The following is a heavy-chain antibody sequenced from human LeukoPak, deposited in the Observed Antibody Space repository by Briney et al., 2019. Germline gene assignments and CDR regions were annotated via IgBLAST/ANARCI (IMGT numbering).Heavy chain of an antibody. D-gene: IGHD6-19*01. CDR3: ATTQIYSSGSQGTFDY. CDR1: GYTFANFD. V-gene: IGHV1-8*01. CDR2: MNPHSGDT. Sequence: ASVKVSCKASGYTFANFDISWVQQAAGQGLEWMASMNPHSGDTAYAQKFQGRITMTTNTSIDTAYMELSSLRSEDTAVYYCATTQIYSSGSQGTFDYWGQGTLVTVSS. J-gene: IGHJ4*02.